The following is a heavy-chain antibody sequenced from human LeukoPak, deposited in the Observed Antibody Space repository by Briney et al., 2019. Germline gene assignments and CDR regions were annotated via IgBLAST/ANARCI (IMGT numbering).Heavy chain of an antibody. CDR3: ARDLTGSLPRTDAY. Sequence: GSLRLSCAASGFTFSSYSMNWVRQAPGKGLEWVSSISSSSSYIYYADSVKGRFTISRDNAKNSLYLQMNSLRAEDTAVYYCARDLTGSLPRTDAYWGQGTLVPGSS. V-gene: IGHV3-21*01. CDR2: ISSSSSYI. D-gene: IGHD1-20*01. J-gene: IGHJ4*02. CDR1: GFTFSSYS.